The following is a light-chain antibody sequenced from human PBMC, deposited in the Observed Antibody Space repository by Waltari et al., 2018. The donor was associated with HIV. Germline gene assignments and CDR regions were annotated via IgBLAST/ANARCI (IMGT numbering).Light chain of an antibody. CDR1: SSDVGGYNY. CDR2: DVT. J-gene: IGLJ1*01. CDR3: CSYAGSKTYV. V-gene: IGLV2-11*01. Sequence: QSALTQTRSVSGSPGPSVTISCTGTSSDVGGYNYVSWYQQHPGKAPKLIIYDVTKRPSGVPDRFTGSKSGDTASLTMSGLQAEDEADYYCCSYAGSKTYVFGTGTKVTVL.